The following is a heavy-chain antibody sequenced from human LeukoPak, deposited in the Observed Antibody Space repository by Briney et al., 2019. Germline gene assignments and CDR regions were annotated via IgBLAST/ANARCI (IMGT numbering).Heavy chain of an antibody. CDR3: ASHYSGFNWGIDF. Sequence: PSETLSLTCTVSGASISSYYWSWIRQPPGKGLEWIGFVFPSGNTKYNPSLKSRVTMSRDTSKNQFSLKLSSVTAADRAVYYCASHYSGFNWGIDFWGQGTLVAVSS. CDR2: VFPSGNT. J-gene: IGHJ4*02. V-gene: IGHV4-59*01. CDR1: GASISSYY. D-gene: IGHD5-12*01.